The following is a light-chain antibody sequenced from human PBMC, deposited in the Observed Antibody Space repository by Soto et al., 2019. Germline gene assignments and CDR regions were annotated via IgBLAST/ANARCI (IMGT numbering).Light chain of an antibody. Sequence: DIQMTQSPSSLSASVGDRVTIPCRASQSISSYLNWYQQHPGKAPKLLIYDASSLQSGVPSRFSGSGSGTDFTLTISSLQPEDFATYYCQQSYSSLQLTFGGGTKVDIK. CDR2: DAS. CDR3: QQSYSSLQLT. V-gene: IGKV1-39*01. CDR1: QSISSY. J-gene: IGKJ4*01.